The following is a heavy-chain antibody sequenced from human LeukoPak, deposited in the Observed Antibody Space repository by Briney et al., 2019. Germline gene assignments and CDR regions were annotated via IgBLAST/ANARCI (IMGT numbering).Heavy chain of an antibody. CDR3: ARGGGSYYNY. D-gene: IGHD1-26*01. J-gene: IGHJ4*02. Sequence: GGSLRLSCTASGFTFSNHWMSWVRQAPGKGLEWVANIKQDGSAKYYVDSVKGRFTISRDNTKNSLYLQMNSLRAEDTAVYYCARGGGSYYNYWGEETLVTVSS. CDR1: GFTFSNHW. V-gene: IGHV3-7*04. CDR2: IKQDGSAK.